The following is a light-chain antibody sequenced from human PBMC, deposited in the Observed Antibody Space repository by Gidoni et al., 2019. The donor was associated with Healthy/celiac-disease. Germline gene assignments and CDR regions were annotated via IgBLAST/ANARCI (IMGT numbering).Light chain of an antibody. CDR1: QSATSY. CDR3: QQRSNWPPYT. V-gene: IGKV3-11*01. J-gene: IGKJ2*01. CDR2: DAS. Sequence: EIVLTQSPATLSLSPGERATLSCRASQSATSYLAWYQQKPGQAPRLLLYDASNRATGIPARFSGSVSGTDFTLTISSLEPEDFAVYYCQQRSNWPPYTFGQGTKLEIK.